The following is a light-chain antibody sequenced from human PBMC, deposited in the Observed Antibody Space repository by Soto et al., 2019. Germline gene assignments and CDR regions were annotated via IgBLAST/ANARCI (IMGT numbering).Light chain of an antibody. CDR1: QSISSW. CDR2: KAS. V-gene: IGKV1-5*03. CDR3: QQYNSYSYT. J-gene: IGKJ2*01. Sequence: DIQMTQSPSTLSASVGDRVTITCRASQSISSWLAWYQQKPGKAPKLLLYKASSLESGVPSRFSGSGSGTEFTLTIISLQPDDFATYYCQQYNSYSYTFGQGTKLEIK.